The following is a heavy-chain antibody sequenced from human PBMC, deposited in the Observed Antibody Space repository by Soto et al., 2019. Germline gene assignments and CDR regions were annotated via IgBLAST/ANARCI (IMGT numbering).Heavy chain of an antibody. Sequence: SETLSLTCTVSGDSINHYYWNWVRQAPGKGLEWIGSFYYSGPTNYNPSLSSQVTISVDTSKNQFSLQLTSVTAADTAVYYCARDLWGYCGTDCYPLDVWGQGTTVTVSS. CDR1: GDSINHYY. CDR3: ARDLWGYCGTDCYPLDV. V-gene: IGHV4-59*01. D-gene: IGHD2-21*02. CDR2: FYYSGPT. J-gene: IGHJ6*02.